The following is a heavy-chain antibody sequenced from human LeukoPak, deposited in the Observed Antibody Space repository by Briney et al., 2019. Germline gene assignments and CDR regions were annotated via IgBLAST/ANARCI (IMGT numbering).Heavy chain of an antibody. CDR2: IYSGGST. D-gene: IGHD3-3*01. V-gene: IGHV3-66*01. CDR3: ARDDGGHDAFDI. J-gene: IGHJ3*02. CDR1: GFTFSSYS. Sequence: PGGSLRLSCAASGFTFSSYSMNWVRQAPGKGLEWVSVIYSGGSTYYADSVKGRFTISRDNSKNTLYLQMNSLRAEDTAVYYCARDDGGHDAFDIWGQGTMVTVSS.